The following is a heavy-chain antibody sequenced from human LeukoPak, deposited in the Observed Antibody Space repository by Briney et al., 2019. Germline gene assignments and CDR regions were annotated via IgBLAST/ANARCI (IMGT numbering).Heavy chain of an antibody. CDR3: ARDSEFDSSGYSPPLQY. J-gene: IGHJ4*02. CDR2: IWYDGSDK. V-gene: IGHV3-33*08. Sequence: PGGSLRLSCAASGFTFSSYAMSWVRQAPGKGLEWVAVIWYDGSDKYYADPVKGRFTISRDNSKNTLYLQMNSLRAEDTAVYYCARDSEFDSSGYSPPLQYWGQGTLVTVSS. D-gene: IGHD3-22*01. CDR1: GFTFSSYA.